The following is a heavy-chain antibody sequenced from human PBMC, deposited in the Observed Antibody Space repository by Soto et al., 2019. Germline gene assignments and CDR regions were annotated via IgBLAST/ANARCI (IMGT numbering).Heavy chain of an antibody. D-gene: IGHD3-16*01. J-gene: IGHJ4*02. CDR1: GFTFSSYS. CDR3: VRDHLWAFDY. CDR2: ISPAGNSV. Sequence: GGSLRLSCVASGFTFSSYSINWIRQAPGKGPEWVSWISPAGNSVDYTDSVKGRFTISRDNAESSLYLEMNSLRDEDTAVYYCVRDHLWAFDYWGQGTLVTVSS. V-gene: IGHV3-48*02.